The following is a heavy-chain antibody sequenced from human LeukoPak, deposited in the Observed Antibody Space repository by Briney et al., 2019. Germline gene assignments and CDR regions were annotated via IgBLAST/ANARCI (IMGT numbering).Heavy chain of an antibody. CDR3: ASGQDAFDI. V-gene: IGHV4-61*01. CDR1: GGSVSSGSYY. D-gene: IGHD3/OR15-3a*01. Sequence: SETLSLTCTVSGGSVSSGSYYWSWIRQPPGKGLEWIGYIYYSGSTNYNPSLKSRVTISVDTSKNQFSLKLSSVTAADTAVYYCASGQDAFDIWGQGTMVTVSS. CDR2: IYYSGST. J-gene: IGHJ3*02.